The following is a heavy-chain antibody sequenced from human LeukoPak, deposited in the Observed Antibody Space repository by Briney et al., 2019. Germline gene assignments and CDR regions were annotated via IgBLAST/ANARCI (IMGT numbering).Heavy chain of an antibody. CDR1: GGSISSYY. CDR2: IYYSGST. D-gene: IGHD2-15*01. Sequence: SETLSLTCTVSGGSISSYYWSWIRQPPGKGLEWIGYIYYSGSTNYNPSLKSRVTISVDTSKNQSSLKLSSVTAADTAVYYCARVGYCSGGSCYTGALDYWGQGTLVTVSS. CDR3: ARVGYCSGGSCYTGALDY. V-gene: IGHV4-59*01. J-gene: IGHJ4*02.